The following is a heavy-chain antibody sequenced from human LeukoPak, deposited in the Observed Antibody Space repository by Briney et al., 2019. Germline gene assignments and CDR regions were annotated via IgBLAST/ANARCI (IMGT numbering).Heavy chain of an antibody. CDR3: ARGDGCSGGSCYSTDYFDY. CDR1: GGSISSYY. V-gene: IGHV4-4*07. J-gene: IGHJ4*02. D-gene: IGHD2-15*01. Sequence: SEALSLTCTVSGGSISSYYWSWIRQPAGKGLEWIGRIYTSGSTNYNPSLKSRVTMSVDTSKNQFSLKLSSVTAADTAVYYCARGDGCSGGSCYSTDYFDYWGQGTLVTVSS. CDR2: IYTSGST.